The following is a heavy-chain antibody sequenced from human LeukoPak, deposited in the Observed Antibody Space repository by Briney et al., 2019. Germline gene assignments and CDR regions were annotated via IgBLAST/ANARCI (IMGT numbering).Heavy chain of an antibody. CDR1: GFTFSSFS. D-gene: IGHD6-6*01. V-gene: IGHV3-21*04. Sequence: PGGSLRLSCAASGFTFSSFSMIWVRQAPGKGLEWVSSTSSSSAYTFYAESGKGRFTISRDNAKNSLFLQMNSLRAEDTAVYYCAKDGTYSSSSFDYWGQGTLVTVSS. CDR2: TSSSSAYT. CDR3: AKDGTYSSSSFDY. J-gene: IGHJ4*02.